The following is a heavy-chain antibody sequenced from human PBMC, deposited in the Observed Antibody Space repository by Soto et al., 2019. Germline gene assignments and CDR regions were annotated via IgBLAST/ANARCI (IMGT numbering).Heavy chain of an antibody. D-gene: IGHD5-12*01. CDR3: ASPSGSYGIDV. V-gene: IGHV4-30-4*01. CDR2: TRYSGGT. CDR1: GGSISSCDYF. J-gene: IGHJ6*02. Sequence: PSETLSLTCTVSGGSISSCDYFWTWIRQPPVKGLEWIGCTRYSGGTYYSPSLKSRATISLDTSKNQFSLKLNSVTAADTALYYCASPSGSYGIDVWGQGTTVNVSS.